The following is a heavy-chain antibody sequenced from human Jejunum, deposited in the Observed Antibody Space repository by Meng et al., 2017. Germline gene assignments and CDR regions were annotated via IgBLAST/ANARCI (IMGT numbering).Heavy chain of an antibody. CDR1: GFSFLSYT. J-gene: IGHJ4*02. D-gene: IGHD4-23*01. Sequence: VQRVESGGGLAKPGGSLSLSCPASGFSFLSYTMNWVRQAPGKGLEWVSSISTGGIYTYYADSVKGRFTISRDNAKNSLYPQMNILRVEDTGVYYCARAPVGDYWGQGTLVTVSS. CDR2: ISTGGIYT. CDR3: ARAPVGDY. V-gene: IGHV3-21*06.